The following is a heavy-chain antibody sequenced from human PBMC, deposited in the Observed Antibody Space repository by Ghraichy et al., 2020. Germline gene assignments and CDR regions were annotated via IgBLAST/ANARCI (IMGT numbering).Heavy chain of an antibody. Sequence: GGSLRLSCAASGFTFSNAWMSWVRQAPGKGLEWVGRIKSKTDGGTTDYAAPVKGRFTISRDDSKNTLYLQMNSLKTEDTAVYYCTTDYPPKHSSGYYDTPDYWGQGTLVTVSS. J-gene: IGHJ4*02. CDR3: TTDYPPKHSSGYYDTPDY. D-gene: IGHD3-22*01. CDR1: GFTFSNAW. CDR2: IKSKTDGGTT. V-gene: IGHV3-15*01.